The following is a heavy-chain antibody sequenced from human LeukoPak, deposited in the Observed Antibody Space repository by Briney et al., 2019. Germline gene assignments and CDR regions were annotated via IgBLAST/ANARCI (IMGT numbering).Heavy chain of an antibody. CDR2: ISYDGSNK. V-gene: IGHV3-30-3*01. CDR3: ARGNNWNDSYYYYGMDV. J-gene: IGHJ6*02. CDR1: GFTFSSYA. D-gene: IGHD1-20*01. Sequence: GGSLRLSCAASGFTFSSYAMHWVRQAPGKGLEWVAVISYDGSNKYYADSVKGRFTISRDNSKDTLYLQMNSLRAEDTAVYYCARGNNWNDSYYYYGMDVWGQGTTVTVSS.